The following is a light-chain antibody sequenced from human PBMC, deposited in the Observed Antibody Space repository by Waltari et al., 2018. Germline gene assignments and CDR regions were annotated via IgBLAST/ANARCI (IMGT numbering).Light chain of an antibody. J-gene: IGKJ1*01. Sequence: DIVMTQSPDSLAVSLGERATINCKSSQSVLYSSNNKNYLAWYQQKPGQPPKLLIYWASTRESGVPDRFSSSGSATDFTLTISSLQAEDVAVYYCQQYYSIPPTFGQGTKVEIK. CDR3: QQYYSIPPT. CDR2: WAS. CDR1: QSVLYSSNNKNY. V-gene: IGKV4-1*01.